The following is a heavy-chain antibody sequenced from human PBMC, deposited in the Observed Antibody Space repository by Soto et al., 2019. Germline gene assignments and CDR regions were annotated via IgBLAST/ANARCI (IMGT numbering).Heavy chain of an antibody. V-gene: IGHV3-23*01. CDR1: GFTFSSYA. D-gene: IGHD6-19*01. J-gene: IGHJ4*01. CDR3: AKDAGQQWRFDY. Sequence: EVQLLESGGGLIQPGGSLRLSCAASGFTFSSYAMSWVRQVPGKGLEWVSVISGTGNSTYYADSVKGRFFISRDSTKNTLYLQMNRLRAEDTAIYYCAKDAGQQWRFDYWGHGAVVPVSS. CDR2: ISGTGNST.